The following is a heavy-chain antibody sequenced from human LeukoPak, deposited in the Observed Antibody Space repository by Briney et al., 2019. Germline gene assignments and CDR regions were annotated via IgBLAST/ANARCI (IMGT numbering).Heavy chain of an antibody. D-gene: IGHD3-10*01. V-gene: IGHV1-2*06. J-gene: IGHJ4*02. CDR2: INPNSGGT. CDR1: GYTFTGYY. Sequence: ASVKVSCKASGYTFTGYYMHWVRQAPGQGLVWMGRINPNSGGTNYAQKFQGRVTMTRDTSISTAYMELSRLRSDDTAVYYCARARLLFDLLPGDYWGQGTLVTVSS. CDR3: ARARLLFDLLPGDY.